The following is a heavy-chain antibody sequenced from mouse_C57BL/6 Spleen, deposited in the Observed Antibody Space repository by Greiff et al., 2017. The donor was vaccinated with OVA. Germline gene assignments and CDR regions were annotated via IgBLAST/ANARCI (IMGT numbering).Heavy chain of an antibody. CDR1: GFTFSSYG. CDR3: VTTVVAPFDY. D-gene: IGHD1-1*01. J-gene: IGHJ2*01. CDR2: ISSGGSYT. Sequence: EVQLVESGGDLVKPGGSLKLSCAASGFTFSSYGMSWVRQTPDKRLEWVATISSGGSYTYYPDSVKGRFTISRDNAKNTLYLQMSSLKSEDTAMYYCVTTVVAPFDYWGQGTTLTVSS. V-gene: IGHV5-6*01.